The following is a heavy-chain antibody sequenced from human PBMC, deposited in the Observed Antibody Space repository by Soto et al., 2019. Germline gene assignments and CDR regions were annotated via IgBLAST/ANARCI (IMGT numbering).Heavy chain of an antibody. D-gene: IGHD3-22*01. Sequence: SETLSLTCAVSGGSISSGAYYWSWIRQPPGQGLEWIGYIDHSGSTYYSPSLKSRVTVSVDRYKNQFSLKLSSVTAADTAVFYCARVPYDSSGFYSAFDIWGQGTMVTVSS. J-gene: IGHJ3*02. CDR1: GGSISSGAYY. CDR2: IDHSGST. CDR3: ARVPYDSSGFYSAFDI. V-gene: IGHV4-30-2*01.